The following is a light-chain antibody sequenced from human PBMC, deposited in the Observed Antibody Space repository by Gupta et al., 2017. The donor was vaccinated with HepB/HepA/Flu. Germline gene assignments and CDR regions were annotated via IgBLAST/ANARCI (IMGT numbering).Light chain of an antibody. CDR2: GAS. J-gene: IGKJ1*01. CDR3: QQFGSSRT. CDR1: QSVSSNY. Sequence: VLTQSPGTLSLSPGERATLSCRASQSVSSNYLAWYQQKPGQAPRLLIYGASSRATGIPDRFSGSGSGTDFTLIISRLEPEDFAVYYWQQFGSSRTFGQGTKVEIK. V-gene: IGKV3-20*01.